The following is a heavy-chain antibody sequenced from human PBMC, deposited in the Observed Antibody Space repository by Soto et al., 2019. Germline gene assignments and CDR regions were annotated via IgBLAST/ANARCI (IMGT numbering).Heavy chain of an antibody. CDR1: GYTFIGYY. CDR2: INPNSGGA. V-gene: IGHV1-2*04. D-gene: IGHD5-12*01. J-gene: IGHJ4*02. CDR3: ARSGGGYDLGDY. Sequence: QVQLVQSGAEVKKPGASVKVSCKASGYTFIGYYIHWVRQAPGQGLEWMGWINPNSGGAKYSQKFQGWVTMTSDTSISTAYMELRRLKSDDTVVYYCARSGGGYDLGDYWGQGTLVTVSS.